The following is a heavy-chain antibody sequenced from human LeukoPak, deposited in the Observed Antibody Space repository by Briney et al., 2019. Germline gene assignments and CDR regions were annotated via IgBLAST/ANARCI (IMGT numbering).Heavy chain of an antibody. CDR2: VNRDGSET. V-gene: IGHV3-7*03. J-gene: IGHJ6*02. CDR1: GFALSSHW. CDR3: ARNNGMDV. Sequence: GSLRLSCAASGFALSSHWMTWVRQVPGRGPEWVANVNRDGSETYYLGSVKGRFTISKDNAKNSLYLQMNSLRAEDTALYHCARNNGMDVWGQGTTVIVSS.